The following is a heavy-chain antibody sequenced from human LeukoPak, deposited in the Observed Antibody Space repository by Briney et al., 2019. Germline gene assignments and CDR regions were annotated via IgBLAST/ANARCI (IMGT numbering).Heavy chain of an antibody. D-gene: IGHD5-18*01. J-gene: IGHJ4*02. V-gene: IGHV4-39*01. Sequence: PSGTLSLTCTVSAGSISSSSYYCGWIRQPPGKGLEWIGTIYYSGITYYSPSLKSRVTISVDTSKNQFSLKLSSVTAADTAVYYCARTATSYSYGYLGDWGQGTLVTVSS. CDR1: AGSISSSSYY. CDR2: IYYSGIT. CDR3: ARTATSYSYGYLGD.